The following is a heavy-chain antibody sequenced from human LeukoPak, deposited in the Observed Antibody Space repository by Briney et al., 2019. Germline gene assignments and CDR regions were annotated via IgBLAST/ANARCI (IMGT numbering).Heavy chain of an antibody. D-gene: IGHD2-8*01. CDR1: GGSINNYH. J-gene: IGHJ4*02. CDR3: ARHGLTWVFDY. V-gene: IGHV4-59*08. Sequence: TSETLSLTCSVSGGSINNYHWSWLRQSPGEGLEWIGFIHYTGSTNYNPSLKSRVTISVDTSKNQFSLRLSSVTAADTAVYYCARHGLTWVFDYWGQGALVTVSS. CDR2: IHYTGST.